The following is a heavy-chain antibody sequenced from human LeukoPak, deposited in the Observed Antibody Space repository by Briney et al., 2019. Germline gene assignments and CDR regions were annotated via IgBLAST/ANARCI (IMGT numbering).Heavy chain of an antibody. CDR3: ARDNSVGETAWWFDP. CDR2: IIPIFGTA. CDR1: GGTFSSYT. V-gene: IGHV1-69*06. J-gene: IGHJ5*02. D-gene: IGHD1-26*01. Sequence: ASVKVSCKASGGTFSSYTISWVRQAPGQGLEWMGGIIPIFGTANYAQKFQGRVTMTEDTSTDTASMELSSLRSEDTAVYYCARDNSVGETAWWFDPWGQGTLVTVSS.